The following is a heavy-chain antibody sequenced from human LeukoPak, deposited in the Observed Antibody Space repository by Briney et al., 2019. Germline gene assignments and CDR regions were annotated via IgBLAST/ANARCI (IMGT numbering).Heavy chain of an antibody. Sequence: GRSLRLSCAASGFTFSRNATNWVRQAPGKGLEWVAIISNDGSNKYYADSVKGRFTISRDNSKNTLYLQMNSLRAEDTAVYYCARSHYSSGWYGAFDIWGQGTMVTVSS. CDR3: ARSHYSSGWYGAFDI. D-gene: IGHD6-19*01. V-gene: IGHV3-30-3*01. CDR2: ISNDGSNK. J-gene: IGHJ3*02. CDR1: GFTFSRNA.